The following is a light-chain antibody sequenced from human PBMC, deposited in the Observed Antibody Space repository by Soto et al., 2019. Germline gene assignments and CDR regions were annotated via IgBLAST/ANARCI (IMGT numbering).Light chain of an antibody. J-gene: IGKJ3*01. CDR3: QQSFRTPFT. V-gene: IGKV1-39*01. CDR2: AAS. CDR1: QSISSY. Sequence: DIQMTQSPSSLSASVGDRVNITCRASQSISSYLNWYQQKPGKAPKLLVYAASRLQSGVPSRFSGTGSGTDLTLTISSLQTEDFATYSCQQSFRTPFTFGPGNKLDIK.